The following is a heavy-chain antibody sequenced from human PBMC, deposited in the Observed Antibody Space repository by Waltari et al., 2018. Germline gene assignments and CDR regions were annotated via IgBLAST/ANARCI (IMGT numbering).Heavy chain of an antibody. CDR3: ASQVQKFWEPSWFDS. Sequence: QLQLQESGPGLVKPSETMSLTCTVSGGAIRRSSYYWGRIRQPPGKGLEWLGSIYYSGRTYNNPARKVRGTISVDTANNQFSLKLRSESAADTAMYDCASQVQKFWEPSWFDSWGQGTLVTVSS. V-gene: IGHV4-39*01. J-gene: IGHJ5*01. CDR1: GGAIRRSSYY. D-gene: IGHD3-3*01. CDR2: IYYSGRT.